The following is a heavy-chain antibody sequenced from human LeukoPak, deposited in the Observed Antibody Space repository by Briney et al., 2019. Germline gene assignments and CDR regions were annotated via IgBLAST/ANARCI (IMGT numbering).Heavy chain of an antibody. CDR2: VHPRDSDT. D-gene: IGHD5-12*01. V-gene: IGHV5-51*01. CDR1: GYTFTNYW. Sequence: GESLKISCQGSGYTFTNYWIGWVRQTPGKGLEWMGSVHPRDSDTRYSSSFQGQVTISSDKSTTTVFLQWGSLKASDTAIYYCARLSDPATILAPWGQGTLVVVSS. CDR3: ARLSDPATILAP. J-gene: IGHJ5*02.